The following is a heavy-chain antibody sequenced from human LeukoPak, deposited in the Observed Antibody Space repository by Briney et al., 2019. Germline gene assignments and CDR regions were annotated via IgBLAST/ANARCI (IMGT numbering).Heavy chain of an antibody. V-gene: IGHV3-23*01. J-gene: IGHJ3*02. CDR1: GFTFRNYA. CDR3: ARDWARCGAGCYSRADAFDI. D-gene: IGHD2-21*02. Sequence: PGGSLRLSCAASGFTFRNYAMTWVRQAPGKGLEWVSAIRGSSGDTFYANSVKGRFTISRDNSKNTLYLQMNSLEVEDTAIYYCARDWARCGAGCYSRADAFDIWGQGTMVTVSS. CDR2: IRGSSGDT.